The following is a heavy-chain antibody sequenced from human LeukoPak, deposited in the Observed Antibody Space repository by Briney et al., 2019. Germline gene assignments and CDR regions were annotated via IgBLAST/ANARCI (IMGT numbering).Heavy chain of an antibody. D-gene: IGHD5-12*01. J-gene: IGHJ4*02. CDR2: IRSDGST. CDR1: GFTFSSYW. V-gene: IGHV3-74*01. Sequence: PGGSLRLSCAASGFTFSSYWMHWVRQAPGKGLVWVSRIRSDGSTTYADSVKGRFTISRDNAKNTLYLQMNSLRAEDTAVYYCSREGYGGGSDYWGQGTLVTVSS. CDR3: SREGYGGGSDY.